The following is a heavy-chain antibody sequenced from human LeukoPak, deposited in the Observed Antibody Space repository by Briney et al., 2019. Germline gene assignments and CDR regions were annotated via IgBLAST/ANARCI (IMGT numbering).Heavy chain of an antibody. J-gene: IGHJ5*02. D-gene: IGHD3-10*01. CDR1: GYTFTSYA. Sequence: ASVKVSCKASGYTFTSYAMHWVRQAPGQRLEWMGWLNAGNGNTKYSQKFQGRVTITRDTSASTAYMELSSLRSEDTAVYYCARGSPVRGRNWFDPWGQGTLVTVSS. CDR2: LNAGNGNT. V-gene: IGHV1-3*01. CDR3: ARGSPVRGRNWFDP.